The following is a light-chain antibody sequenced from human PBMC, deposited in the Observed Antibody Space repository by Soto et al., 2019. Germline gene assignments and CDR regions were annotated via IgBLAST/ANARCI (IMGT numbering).Light chain of an antibody. CDR2: GVT. V-gene: IGLV2-14*01. Sequence: QSVLTQPASVSGSPGQSITISCTGSGSDIGAYNYVSWYQQHPGKAPKLLIHGVTRRPSGVSSRFSASKSAYTASLTISGLQDEEEPNYFCSSFTTSYFYVFGPGTKVTV. J-gene: IGLJ1*01. CDR1: GSDIGAYNY. CDR3: SSFTTSYFYV.